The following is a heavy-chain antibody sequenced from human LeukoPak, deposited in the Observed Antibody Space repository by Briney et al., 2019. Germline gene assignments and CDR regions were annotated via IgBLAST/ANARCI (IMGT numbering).Heavy chain of an antibody. J-gene: IGHJ4*02. CDR2: IWFDGSKR. CDR1: GFTFSTYG. D-gene: IGHD2-8*02. V-gene: IGHV3-33*01. Sequence: GRSLRLSCAASGFTFSTYGMHWVRRAPGKGLEWVALIWFDGSKRYYGDSLKGRFTVSRDNSKNTLYLQVDSLRAEDTAVYYCARCTGGSCVFDYWGQGTLVTVSS. CDR3: ARCTGGSCVFDY.